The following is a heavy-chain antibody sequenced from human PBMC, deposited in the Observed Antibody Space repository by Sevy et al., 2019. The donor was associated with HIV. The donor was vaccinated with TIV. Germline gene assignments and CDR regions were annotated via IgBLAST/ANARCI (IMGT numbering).Heavy chain of an antibody. Sequence: GGSLRLSCAASGFTFSSYAMHWVRQAPGMGLEWVAVISYDGSNKYYADSVKGRFTISRDNSKNTLYLQMNSLRAEDTAVYYCARDSFRVGATRGPDAFDIWGQGTMVTVSS. D-gene: IGHD1-26*01. CDR2: ISYDGSNK. V-gene: IGHV3-30-3*01. CDR1: GFTFSSYA. CDR3: ARDSFRVGATRGPDAFDI. J-gene: IGHJ3*02.